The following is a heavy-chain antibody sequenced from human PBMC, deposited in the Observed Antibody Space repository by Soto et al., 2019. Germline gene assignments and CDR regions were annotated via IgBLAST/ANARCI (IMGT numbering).Heavy chain of an antibody. CDR3: AREVALRFLEWLPLAQRNYDGMGG. J-gene: IGHJ6*02. D-gene: IGHD3-3*01. Sequence: SQTLSLTFAISGDSVSSNSAAWNWIRQSPSRGLEWLGRTYYRSKWYNDYAVSVKSRITINPDTSKNQVSLQLNSVTPEDTAVYYCAREVALRFLEWLPLAQRNYDGMGGWGQGNKVTV. CDR1: GDSVSSNSAA. CDR2: TYYRSKWYN. V-gene: IGHV6-1*01.